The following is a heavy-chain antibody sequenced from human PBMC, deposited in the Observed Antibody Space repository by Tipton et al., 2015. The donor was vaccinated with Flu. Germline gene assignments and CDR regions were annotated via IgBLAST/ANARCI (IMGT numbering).Heavy chain of an antibody. CDR3: AGDSGSYPPYYYGMAV. D-gene: IGHD1-26*01. J-gene: IGHJ6*02. Sequence: SLRLSCAASGFTFSDYYMSWIRQAPGKGLEWVSYISSSGSTIYYADSVKGRFTISRDNAKNSLYLQMNSLRAEDTAVYYCAGDSGSYPPYYYGMAVWGQGTTVTVSS. CDR2: ISSSGSTI. CDR1: GFTFSDYY. V-gene: IGHV3-11*01.